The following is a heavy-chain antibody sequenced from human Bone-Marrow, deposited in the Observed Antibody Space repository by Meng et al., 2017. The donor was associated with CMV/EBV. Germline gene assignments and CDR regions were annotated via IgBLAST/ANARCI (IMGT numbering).Heavy chain of an antibody. CDR1: GYTFTAYY. J-gene: IGHJ4*02. Sequence: ASVKVSCKASGYTFTAYYMHWVRQAPGQGLEWMGWINPNSGGTHYAQKFQGRVTMTRDTSISTAYMELSRLRSDDTAVYYCARGSFRILTGYSYPYYFDHWGQATLVTVSS. CDR3: ARGSFRILTGYSYPYYFDH. D-gene: IGHD3-9*01. CDR2: INPNSGGT. V-gene: IGHV1-2*02.